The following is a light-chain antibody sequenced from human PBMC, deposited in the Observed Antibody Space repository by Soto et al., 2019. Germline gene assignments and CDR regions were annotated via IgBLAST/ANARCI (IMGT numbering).Light chain of an antibody. Sequence: QSVLTQPASVSGSPGQSFTISCTGTSSDVGGYNYVSWYQHRPGKAPKLMIYEVSNRPSGVSNRFSGSKSGNTASLTISGLQAEDEADYYCSSYTSSSTLWVFGGGTKLTVL. CDR3: SSYTSSSTLWV. CDR1: SSDVGGYNY. J-gene: IGLJ3*02. CDR2: EVS. V-gene: IGLV2-14*01.